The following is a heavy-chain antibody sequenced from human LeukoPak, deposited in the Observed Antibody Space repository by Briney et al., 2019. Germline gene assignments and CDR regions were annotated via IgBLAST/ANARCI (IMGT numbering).Heavy chain of an antibody. J-gene: IGHJ4*02. Sequence: PGGSERLSCAASGFTFSSYSMRWVRHAPGKGLVWVSRISSDGSNTNYADSVKGRFTISRDNAKNTLYLQMNSLRAEDTALYYCGRQNRDFDYWGQGTLVTVSS. D-gene: IGHD1-14*01. CDR2: ISSDGSNT. V-gene: IGHV3-74*01. CDR3: GRQNRDFDY. CDR1: GFTFSSYS.